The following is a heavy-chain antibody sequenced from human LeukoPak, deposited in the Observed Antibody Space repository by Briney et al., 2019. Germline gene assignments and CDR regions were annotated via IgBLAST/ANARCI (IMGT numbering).Heavy chain of an antibody. J-gene: IGHJ4*02. Sequence: GGSLRLSCAASEFSVGSNYMTWVRQAPGKGLEWVSLIYSGGSTYYADSVKGRFTISRDNAKNSLYLQMNSLRTGDTAVYYCARVVHFDWFSLYWGQGTLVTVSS. D-gene: IGHD3-9*01. CDR1: EFSVGSNY. CDR3: ARVVHFDWFSLY. CDR2: IYSGGST. V-gene: IGHV3-66*01.